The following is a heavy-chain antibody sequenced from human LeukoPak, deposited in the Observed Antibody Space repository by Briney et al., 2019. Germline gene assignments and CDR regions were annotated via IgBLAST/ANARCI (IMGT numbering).Heavy chain of an antibody. Sequence: SVKVSCKASGGTFSSYAISWVRQAPGQGLEWMGGIIPIFGTANYAQKFQGRVTITTDESTSTAYMELSSLRSEDTAVYYCAGWERRDSGYSRWGQGTLVTVSS. V-gene: IGHV1-69*05. CDR1: GGTFSSYA. D-gene: IGHD5-12*01. CDR2: IIPIFGTA. J-gene: IGHJ4*02. CDR3: AGWERRDSGYSR.